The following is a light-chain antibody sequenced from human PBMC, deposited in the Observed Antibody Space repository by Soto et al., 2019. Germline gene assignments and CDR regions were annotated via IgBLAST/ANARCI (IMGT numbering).Light chain of an antibody. CDR2: KAS. CDR3: QHYNSHSEA. CDR1: QDIAIY. J-gene: IGKJ1*01. Sequence: IPLTQSPSSLSAFVGDRVTITCRASQDIAIYLAWYQQKPGKAPKLLIYKASTLKSGVPSRFSGSGSGTEFTLTISSLQPDDFATYYCQHYNSHSEAFGQGTKVDIK. V-gene: IGKV1-5*03.